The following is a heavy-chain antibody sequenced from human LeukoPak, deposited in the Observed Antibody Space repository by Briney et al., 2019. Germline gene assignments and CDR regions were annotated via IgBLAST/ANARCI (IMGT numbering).Heavy chain of an antibody. CDR1: GYTFTSYY. J-gene: IGHJ4*02. CDR3: ARDRMGTALGSSFSPGY. D-gene: IGHD2-2*01. CDR2: INPSGGST. Sequence: GASVKVSCKASGYTFTSYYMHWVRQAPGQGLEWMGIINPSGGSTSYAQKFQGRVTMTRDTSTSTVYMELSSLRSEDTAVYYCARDRMGTALGSSFSPGYWGQGTLVTVSS. V-gene: IGHV1-46*01.